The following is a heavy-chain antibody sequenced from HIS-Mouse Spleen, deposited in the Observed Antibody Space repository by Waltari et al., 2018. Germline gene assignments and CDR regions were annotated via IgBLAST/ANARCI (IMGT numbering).Heavy chain of an antibody. CDR1: GGSISSSSYY. D-gene: IGHD6-13*01. Sequence: QLQLQESGPGLVKPSETLSLTCTVSGGSISSSSYYWGWIRQPPGKGLEWIGSIYYSGSTYYNPSLNSRVTRSVDTSKNQCALKLSSVTAADTAVYYCAREIPYSSSWYDWYFDLWGRGTLVTVSS. V-gene: IGHV4-39*07. J-gene: IGHJ2*01. CDR2: IYYSGST. CDR3: AREIPYSSSWYDWYFDL.